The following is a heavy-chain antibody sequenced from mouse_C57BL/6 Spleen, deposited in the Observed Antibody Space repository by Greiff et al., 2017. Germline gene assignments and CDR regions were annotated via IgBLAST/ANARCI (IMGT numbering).Heavy chain of an antibody. Sequence: VQLKESEGGLVQPGSSMKLSCTASGFTFSDYYMAWVRQVPEKGLEWVANINYDGSSTYYLDSLKSRFIISRDNAKNILYLQMSSLKSEDTATYYCARERGKVVGYFDYWGQGTTLTVSS. CDR1: GFTFSDYY. J-gene: IGHJ2*01. V-gene: IGHV5-16*01. CDR3: ARERGKVVGYFDY. D-gene: IGHD1-1*01. CDR2: INYDGSST.